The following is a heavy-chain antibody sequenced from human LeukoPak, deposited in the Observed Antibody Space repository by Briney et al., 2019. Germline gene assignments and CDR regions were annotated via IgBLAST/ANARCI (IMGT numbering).Heavy chain of an antibody. J-gene: IGHJ4*02. D-gene: IGHD3-22*01. CDR3: ARDSITMIGGDRGYFDY. CDR2: ISAYNGNT. Sequence: GASVKVSRKASGYTFTSYGISWVRQAPGQGLEWMGWISAYNGNTNYAQKLQGRVTMTTDTSTSTAYMELRSLRSDDTAVYYCARDSITMIGGDRGYFDYWGQGTLVTVSS. V-gene: IGHV1-18*01. CDR1: GYTFTSYG.